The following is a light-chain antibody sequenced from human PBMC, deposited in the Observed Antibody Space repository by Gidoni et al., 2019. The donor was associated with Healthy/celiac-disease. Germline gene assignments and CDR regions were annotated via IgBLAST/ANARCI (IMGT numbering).Light chain of an antibody. CDR1: QSISSY. CDR3: QQSYSTPYT. CDR2: AAS. V-gene: IGKV1-39*01. J-gene: IGKJ2*01. Sequence: DIQMTQSPSSLSASVGDRVTITCRASQSISSYLNWYQQKPGKAPKRLIYAASSLQSGVPSRVSGSGSGTDFTLTISSLQPEDFATYYCQQSYSTPYTFXQXTKLEIK.